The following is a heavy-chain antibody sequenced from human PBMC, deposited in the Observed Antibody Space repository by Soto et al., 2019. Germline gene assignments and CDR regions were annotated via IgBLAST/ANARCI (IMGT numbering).Heavy chain of an antibody. V-gene: IGHV4-39*01. Sequence: SETLSLTCTVSGGSISSSSYYWGWIRQPPGKGLEWIGSIYYSGSTYYNPSLKSRVTISVDTSKNQFSLKLSSVTAADTAVYYCARHAVSKVGVNWFDPWGQGTLVTVSS. J-gene: IGHJ5*02. D-gene: IGHD3-22*01. CDR3: ARHAVSKVGVNWFDP. CDR1: GGSISSSSYY. CDR2: IYYSGST.